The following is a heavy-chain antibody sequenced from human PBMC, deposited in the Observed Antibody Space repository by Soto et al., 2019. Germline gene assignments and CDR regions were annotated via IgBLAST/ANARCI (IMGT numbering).Heavy chain of an antibody. CDR2: IYYSGST. Sequence: QVQLQESGPGLVKPSQTLSLTRTVSGGSISSGGYYWSWIRQHPGKGLAWIGYIYYSGSTYYNPSLKSRVTIPVDTSKNQFSLKLSSVTAADTAVYYCARMGGTVTPSAVVYFDYWGQGTLVTVSS. V-gene: IGHV4-31*03. J-gene: IGHJ4*02. D-gene: IGHD4-17*01. CDR3: ARMGGTVTPSAVVYFDY. CDR1: GGSISSGGYY.